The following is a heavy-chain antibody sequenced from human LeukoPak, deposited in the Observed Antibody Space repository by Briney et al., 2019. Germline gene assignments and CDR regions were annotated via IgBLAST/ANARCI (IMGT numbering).Heavy chain of an antibody. CDR1: GYTFTGYY. J-gene: IGHJ4*02. Sequence: ASVKVPCKASGYTFTGYYMHWVRQAPGQGLEWMGWINPNSGGTNYAQKFQGWVTMTRDTSISTAYMELSRLRSDDTAVYYCAGSAAAGTAEFDYWGQGTLVTVSS. CDR3: AGSAAAGTAEFDY. V-gene: IGHV1-2*04. CDR2: INPNSGGT. D-gene: IGHD6-13*01.